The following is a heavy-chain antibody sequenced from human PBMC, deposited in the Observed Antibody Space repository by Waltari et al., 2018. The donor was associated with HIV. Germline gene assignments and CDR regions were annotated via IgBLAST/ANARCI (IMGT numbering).Heavy chain of an antibody. J-gene: IGHJ4*02. CDR2: IYYSGST. V-gene: IGHV4-39*07. CDR3: ARDPVVWPQFDY. D-gene: IGHD2-8*02. CDR1: GGSISSSSYH. Sequence: QLQLQESGPGLVKPSETPSLTCPVSGGSISSSSYHWGWIRQPPGKGLEWIGSIYYSGSTYYNPSLKSRVTISVDTSKNQFSLKLSSVTAADTAVYYCARDPVVWPQFDYWGQGTLVTVSS.